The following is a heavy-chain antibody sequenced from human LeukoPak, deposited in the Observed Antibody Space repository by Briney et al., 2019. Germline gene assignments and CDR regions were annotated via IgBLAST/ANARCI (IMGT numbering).Heavy chain of an antibody. D-gene: IGHD6-19*01. CDR3: AREHEITVTGTRGSVLDY. Sequence: GGSLRLSCAASGFVFSHSAMHWVRQAPGKGLEWVAFISYDGRDKFHADSVKGRFTISRDNSKNMLYLQMNSLRAEDTAVYYCAREHEITVTGTRGSVLDYWGQGTLVTISS. V-gene: IGHV3-30*02. J-gene: IGHJ4*02. CDR1: GFVFSHSA. CDR2: ISYDGRDK.